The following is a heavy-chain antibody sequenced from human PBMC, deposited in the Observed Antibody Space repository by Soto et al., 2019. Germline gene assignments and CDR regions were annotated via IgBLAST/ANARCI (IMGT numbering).Heavy chain of an antibody. CDR3: ARDFRSSSWYNYYYGMDV. CDR2: TYYRSKWYN. J-gene: IGHJ6*02. D-gene: IGHD6-13*01. V-gene: IGHV6-1*01. Sequence: SQTLSLTCAISGDSVSSNSAAWNWIRQSPSRGLEWLGRTYYRSKWYNDYAVSVKSRITINPDTSKNQFSLQLNSVTPEDTAVYYCARDFRSSSWYNYYYGMDVWGQGTTVTVSS. CDR1: GDSVSSNSAA.